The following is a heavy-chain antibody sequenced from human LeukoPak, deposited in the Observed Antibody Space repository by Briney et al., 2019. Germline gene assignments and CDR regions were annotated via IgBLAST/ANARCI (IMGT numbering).Heavy chain of an antibody. CDR3: ARGPARYCGGDCYYIY. CDR2: IKQDGSEK. J-gene: IGHJ4*02. CDR1: GFTFSSYW. Sequence: GGSLRLSCAPSGFTFSSYWMSWVRQAPGKGLEWVANIKQDGSEKYYVDSVKGRFTISRDNAKNSLYLQMNSLRAEDTAVYYCARGPARYCGGDCYYIYWGQGTLVTVSS. V-gene: IGHV3-7*01. D-gene: IGHD2-21*02.